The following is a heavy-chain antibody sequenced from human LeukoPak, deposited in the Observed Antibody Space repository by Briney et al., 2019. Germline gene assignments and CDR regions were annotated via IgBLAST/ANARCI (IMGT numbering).Heavy chain of an antibody. CDR2: ISYDGSNQ. CDR1: GFTFSSYG. D-gene: IGHD6-13*01. J-gene: IGHJ4*02. CDR3: AKDPPIAPPYYFDY. Sequence: GGSLRLSCAASGFTFSSYGMHWVRQAPGKGLEWVALISYDGSNQYYADSVKGRFTISRDNSKNTLHLQMNSLRAEDTAVYYCAKDPPIAPPYYFDYWGQGTLVTVSS. V-gene: IGHV3-30*18.